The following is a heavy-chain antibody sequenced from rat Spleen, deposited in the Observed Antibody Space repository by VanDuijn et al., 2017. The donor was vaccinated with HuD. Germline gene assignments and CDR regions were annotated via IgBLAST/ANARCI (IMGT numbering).Heavy chain of an antibody. CDR3: AKDYGGYWFAY. V-gene: IGHV5S23*01. CDR2: ISSGGGDT. CDR1: GFTFRNHD. Sequence: EVQLVESGGGLVQPGRSLTLSCVVSGFTFRNHDMAWVRQVPTKGLEWIASISSGGGDTYYRDSVKGRFTISRDNAKSTLYLQMDSLRSEDTATYYCAKDYGGYWFAYWGQGTLVTVSS. D-gene: IGHD1-11*01. J-gene: IGHJ3*01.